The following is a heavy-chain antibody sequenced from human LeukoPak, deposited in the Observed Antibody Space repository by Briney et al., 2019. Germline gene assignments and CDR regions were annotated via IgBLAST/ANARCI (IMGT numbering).Heavy chain of an antibody. J-gene: IGHJ3*01. CDR2: IYTSGSP. Sequence: SETLSLTCNVSGASINTYYWSWIRQSAGGGLEFIGRIYTSGSPDYNPSLKSRVIMSADTSKNQFSLKLRSVTAADTALYYCARVGGPVPAALEDAFDLWGQGILVTVSS. D-gene: IGHD2-15*01. CDR1: GASINTYY. V-gene: IGHV4-4*07. CDR3: ARVGGPVPAALEDAFDL.